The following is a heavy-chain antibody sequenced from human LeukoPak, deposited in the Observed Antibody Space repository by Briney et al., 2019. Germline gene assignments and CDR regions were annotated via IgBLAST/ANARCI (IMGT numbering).Heavy chain of an antibody. CDR2: ISAYNGNT. D-gene: IGHD6-13*01. CDR1: GYTFTSYG. CDR3: ARGAVGSSWYQADYYFDY. V-gene: IGHV1-18*01. Sequence: GASVTVSCKASGYTFTSYGISWVRQAPGQGLEWMGWISAYNGNTNYAQKLQGRVTMTTDTSTSTAYMELRSLRSDDTAVYHCARGAVGSSWYQADYYFDYWGQGTLVTVSS. J-gene: IGHJ4*02.